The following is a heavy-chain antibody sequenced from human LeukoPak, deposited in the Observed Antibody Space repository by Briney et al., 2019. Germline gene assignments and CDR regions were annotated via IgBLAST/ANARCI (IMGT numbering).Heavy chain of an antibody. CDR3: AARDLGNNEFDY. J-gene: IGHJ4*02. Sequence: GASVKVSCKASGGTFSSYAISWVRQAPGQGLEWMGWMNPNSGNTGYAQKFQGRVTSTADESTSTAYMELSSLRSEDTAVYSCAARDLGNNEFDYWGQGTLVTVSS. D-gene: IGHD1-1*01. CDR2: MNPNSGNT. CDR1: GGTFSSYA. V-gene: IGHV1-69*01.